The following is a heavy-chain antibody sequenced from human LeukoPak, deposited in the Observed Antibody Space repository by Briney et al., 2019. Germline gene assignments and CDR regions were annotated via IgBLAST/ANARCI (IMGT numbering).Heavy chain of an antibody. Sequence: VASVKVSCKASGYTFTSYGISWVRQAPGQGLEWMGWISAYNGNTNYAQKLQGRVTMTTDTSTSTAYMELRSLRSDDTAVYYCARFGDSGYYGSGIYYNFDYWGQGTLVTVSS. D-gene: IGHD3-10*01. J-gene: IGHJ4*02. V-gene: IGHV1-18*01. CDR2: ISAYNGNT. CDR3: ARFGDSGYYGSGIYYNFDY. CDR1: GYTFTSYG.